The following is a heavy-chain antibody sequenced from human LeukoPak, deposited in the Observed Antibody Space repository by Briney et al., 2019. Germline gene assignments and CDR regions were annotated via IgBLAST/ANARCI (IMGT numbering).Heavy chain of an antibody. J-gene: IGHJ4*02. D-gene: IGHD6-13*01. V-gene: IGHV1-46*01. CDR1: GHTFTIYY. CDR2: INPSGGTT. Sequence: ASVKVSCKASGHTFTIYYIRWVRQAPGQGREWMGIINPSGGTTSYARKFQGRVTMTRDTSTSTVYMELSSLRSEDTAMYSCARGIWYRHDYWGQGTLVTVSS. CDR3: ARGIWYRHDY.